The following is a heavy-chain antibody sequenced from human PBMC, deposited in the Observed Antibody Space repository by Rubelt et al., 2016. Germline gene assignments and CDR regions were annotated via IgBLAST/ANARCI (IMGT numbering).Heavy chain of an antibody. Sequence: QVQLVQSGSELKKPGASVKVSCKASGYTFTSYAMNWVRQAPGQGLEWMGWINTNTGNPTCSLGFSGRFFFSLDTSVSTAYLQISSLKAEDTAVYYCARGGRGVATMEFDYWGQGTLVTVSS. CDR3: ARGGRGVATMEFDY. D-gene: IGHD5-12*01. J-gene: IGHJ4*02. CDR2: INTNTGNP. V-gene: IGHV7-4-1*02. CDR1: GYTFTSYA.